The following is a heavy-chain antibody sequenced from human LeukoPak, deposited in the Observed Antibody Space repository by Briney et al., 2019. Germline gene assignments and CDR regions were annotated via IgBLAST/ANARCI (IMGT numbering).Heavy chain of an antibody. CDR2: ISHTSSPI. J-gene: IGHJ4*02. Sequence: GGSLRLSCAASGFTFSSYSINWLRQAPGKGLEWVSYISHTSSPIYYADSVKGRFTISRDNAKNSLYLQMNSLRDEDTAVYYCARDVGWAFDYWGQGILVSVSS. D-gene: IGHD2-15*01. CDR1: GFTFSSYS. V-gene: IGHV3-48*02. CDR3: ARDVGWAFDY.